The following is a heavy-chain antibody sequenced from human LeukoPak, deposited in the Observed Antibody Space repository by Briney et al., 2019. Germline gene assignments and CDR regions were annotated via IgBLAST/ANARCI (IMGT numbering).Heavy chain of an antibody. CDR1: GFTFSSYA. CDR3: ARVDYGGQGLGY. J-gene: IGHJ4*02. V-gene: IGHV3-23*01. CDR2: ISDSGGTT. D-gene: IGHD4-23*01. Sequence: PGGSLRLSCAASGFTFSSYAMSWVRHAPGEGLEWVSAISDSGGTTYYADSVKGRFTIARDNAKNTLYLQMNSLRAEDTAVYYCARVDYGGQGLGYWGQGTLVTVSS.